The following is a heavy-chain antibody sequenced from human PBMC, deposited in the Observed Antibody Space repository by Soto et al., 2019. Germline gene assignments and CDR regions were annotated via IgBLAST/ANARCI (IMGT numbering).Heavy chain of an antibody. J-gene: IGHJ4*02. D-gene: IGHD3-3*01. CDR3: AKDPTIFGVVISYFDY. Sequence: GSLRLSCAASGFTFSSYAMSWVRQAPGKGLEWVSAISGSGGSTYYADSVKGRFTISRDNSKNTLYLQMNSLRAEDTAVYYCAKDPTIFGVVISYFDYWGQGTLVTVSS. V-gene: IGHV3-23*01. CDR2: ISGSGGST. CDR1: GFTFSSYA.